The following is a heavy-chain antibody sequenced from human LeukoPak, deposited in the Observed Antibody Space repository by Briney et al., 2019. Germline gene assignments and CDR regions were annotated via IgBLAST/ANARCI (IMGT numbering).Heavy chain of an antibody. V-gene: IGHV3-11*04. CDR3: ARRAPSHDFDD. CDR1: GFTFGDYY. CDR2: ISSSGSTI. Sequence: GGSLRLSCAASGFTFGDYYMSWVRQAPGKGLEWVSYISSSGSTIYYADSVKGRFTISRDNAKNSLYLQMNSLRVEDTALYYCARRAPSHDFDDWGQGTLVTVSS. J-gene: IGHJ4*02.